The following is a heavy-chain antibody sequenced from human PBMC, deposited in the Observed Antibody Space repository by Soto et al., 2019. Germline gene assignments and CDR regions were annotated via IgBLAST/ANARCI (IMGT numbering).Heavy chain of an antibody. D-gene: IGHD3-10*01. CDR1: GFNFNDHG. CDR3: AKEDSGFSGYMDV. V-gene: IGHV3-9*01. J-gene: IGHJ6*03. CDR2: ITWHSAGM. Sequence: EVQLVESGGGLVQPGRSLRLSCIASGFNFNDHGMHWVRQAPGKGLEWVSGITWHSAGMGYADSVKGRFTISRDNAKNSLSLKMNSVGVADTALYYYAKEDSGFSGYMDVWGKGTTVTVSS.